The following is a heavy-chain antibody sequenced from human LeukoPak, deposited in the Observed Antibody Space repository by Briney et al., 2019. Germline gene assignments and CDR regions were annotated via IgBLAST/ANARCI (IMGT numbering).Heavy chain of an antibody. CDR3: ARFPVRGYTYGSVIHHMDV. Sequence: SVKVSCKASGGTFNTYAITWVRQAPGQGLEWMGRIIPILDAADSAQKFQSRLTISADKSTSTVYMELSSLRSEDTAIYYCARFPVRGYTYGSVIHHMDVWGQGTTVTVSS. J-gene: IGHJ6*02. D-gene: IGHD5-18*01. CDR1: GGTFNTYA. V-gene: IGHV1-69*04. CDR2: IIPILDAA.